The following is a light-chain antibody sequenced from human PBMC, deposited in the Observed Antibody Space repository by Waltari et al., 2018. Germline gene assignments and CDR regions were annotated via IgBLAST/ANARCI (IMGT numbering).Light chain of an antibody. CDR2: QDR. V-gene: IGLV3-1*01. CDR1: KLGDKY. CDR3: QAWDSSTGV. Sequence: SYELTQPPSVSVSPGQTASITCSGAKLGDKYACWYQQKPGQSPVLVIYQDRKRPSGIPERFSGSNSGNTATLTISGTQAMDEAVYYCQAWDSSTGVFGTGTKVTVL. J-gene: IGLJ1*01.